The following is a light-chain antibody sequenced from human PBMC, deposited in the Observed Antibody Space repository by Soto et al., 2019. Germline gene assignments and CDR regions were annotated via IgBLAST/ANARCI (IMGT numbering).Light chain of an antibody. CDR1: QGISNA. V-gene: IGKV1-NL1*01. CDR3: QQYNNWPPET. Sequence: DIQMTQSPSSLSASVGDRVTITCRASQGISNALAWCQQRPGKVPKLLMYAASTRATGIPARFSGSGSGTEFTLTISSLQSEDFAVYYCQQYNNWPPETFGQGTKVDIK. J-gene: IGKJ1*01. CDR2: AAS.